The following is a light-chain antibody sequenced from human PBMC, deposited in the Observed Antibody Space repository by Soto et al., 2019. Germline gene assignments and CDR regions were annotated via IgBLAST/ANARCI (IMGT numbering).Light chain of an antibody. CDR3: QQYAEWPGA. Sequence: EIVMTQSLRTLSVSPGERATLSCRASQGVGSKLAWYQQRPGQAPRLLIYDASIRATSIPARISCSGSGTEFSLPIRSLPSEDVAVYSCQQYAEWPGAFGGGAKVDMK. J-gene: IGKJ4*01. V-gene: IGKV3D-15*01. CDR2: DAS. CDR1: QGVGSK.